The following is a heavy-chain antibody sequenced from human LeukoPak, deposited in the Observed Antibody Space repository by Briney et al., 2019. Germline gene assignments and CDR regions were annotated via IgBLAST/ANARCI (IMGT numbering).Heavy chain of an antibody. Sequence: GGSLRLSCAASGFTFTSYAMNWVRQAPGKGLEWVSGISGSGSSTYYADSVRGRFTVSRDNSKNTLYLQMNSLRAEDTAVYYCAKVRGVLITDAFDIWGQGTMVTVSS. J-gene: IGHJ3*02. V-gene: IGHV3-23*01. CDR3: AKVRGVLITDAFDI. CDR2: ISGSGSST. D-gene: IGHD3-10*01. CDR1: GFTFTSYA.